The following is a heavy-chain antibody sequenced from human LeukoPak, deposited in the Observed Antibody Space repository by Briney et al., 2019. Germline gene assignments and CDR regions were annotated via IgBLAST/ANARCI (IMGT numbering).Heavy chain of an antibody. V-gene: IGHV5-10-1*01. CDR3: ARHGRESGYLNRFDP. CDR1: GYSFTSYW. CDR2: IDPSDSYK. J-gene: IGHJ5*02. Sequence: GESLRISCKGSGYSFTSYWISWVRQMPGKGLEWMGRIDPSDSYKNYSPSFQGHVTISADKSISTAYLQWSSLKASDTAMYYCARHGRESGYLNRFDPWGQGTLVTVSS. D-gene: IGHD5-12*01.